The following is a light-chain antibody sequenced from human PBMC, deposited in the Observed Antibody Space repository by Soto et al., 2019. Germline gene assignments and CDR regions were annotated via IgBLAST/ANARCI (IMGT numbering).Light chain of an antibody. CDR1: SSNIGAGYD. CDR2: GNS. Sequence: QSVLTQPPSVSGAPGQRVTISCTGSSSNIGAGYDVHWYQQLPGTAPKLLMHGNSQRPSGVPDRFSGSKSGTSASLAISGLRTEDEADYYRAAWDDSLSGVVFGGGTKVIVL. CDR3: AAWDDSLSGVV. V-gene: IGLV1-40*01. J-gene: IGLJ3*02.